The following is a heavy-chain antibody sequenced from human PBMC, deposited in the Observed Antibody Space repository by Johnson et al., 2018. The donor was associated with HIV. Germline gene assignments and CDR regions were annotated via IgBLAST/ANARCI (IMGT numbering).Heavy chain of an antibody. J-gene: IGHJ3*02. CDR2: TSHDGSNK. CDR1: GFTFSSYG. V-gene: IGHV3-30*18. CDR3: AKGRSSAQFITYDAFDI. D-gene: IGHD3-10*01. Sequence: QVQLVESGGGLVTPGRSLRVSCAASGFTFSSYGMHWVRQAPGKGLEWVAVTSHDGSNKYYADSVKGRFTIYRDNFKNTLHLQMNSRRAGDAALYYCAKGRSSAQFITYDAFDIWGQGTMVTVSS.